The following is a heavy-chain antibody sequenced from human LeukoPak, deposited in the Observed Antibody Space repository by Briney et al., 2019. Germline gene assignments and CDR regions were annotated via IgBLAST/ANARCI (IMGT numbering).Heavy chain of an antibody. D-gene: IGHD2-2*01. J-gene: IGHJ6*02. V-gene: IGHV3-30*18. Sequence: GGSLRLSCAASGFTFSSYGMHWVRQAPGKGLEWVAVISYDGSNKYYADSVKGRFTISRDNSKNTLYLQMNSLRAEDTAVYYCAKDRNYCSSTSCYEAFGPSYYYYGMDVWGQGTTVTVSS. CDR3: AKDRNYCSSTSCYEAFGPSYYYYGMDV. CDR1: GFTFSSYG. CDR2: ISYDGSNK.